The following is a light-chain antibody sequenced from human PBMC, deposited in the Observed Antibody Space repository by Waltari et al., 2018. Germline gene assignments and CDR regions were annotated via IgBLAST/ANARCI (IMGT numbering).Light chain of an antibody. J-gene: IGLJ3*02. V-gene: IGLV2-14*01. Sequence: QSALTQPASVSGSPGQSITISCTGTSSDVGGYNYVSWYQQHPGKAPKLMIYDVSKRPSGVSNRLSGSKSGNTASLTLAALQAEHEAVYYCRSYTSRRTWVFGGGPKLTVL. CDR1: SSDVGGYNY. CDR3: RSYTSRRTWV. CDR2: DVS.